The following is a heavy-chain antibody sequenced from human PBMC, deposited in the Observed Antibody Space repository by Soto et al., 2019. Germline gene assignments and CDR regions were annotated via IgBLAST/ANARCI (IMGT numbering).Heavy chain of an antibody. CDR2: ISYDGSNK. Sequence: QVQLVESGGGVVQPGRSLSLSCAASGFTFSSYAMHWVRQAPGKGLEWVAVISYDGSNKYYADSVKGRFTISRDNSKNTLYLQMNSLRAEDTAVYYCARTVMIQLWTYFDYWGQGTLVTVSS. J-gene: IGHJ4*02. V-gene: IGHV3-30-3*01. D-gene: IGHD5-18*01. CDR1: GFTFSSYA. CDR3: ARTVMIQLWTYFDY.